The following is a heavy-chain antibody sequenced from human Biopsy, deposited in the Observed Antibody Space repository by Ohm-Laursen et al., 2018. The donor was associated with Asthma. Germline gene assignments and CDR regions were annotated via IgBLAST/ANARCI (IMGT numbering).Heavy chain of an antibody. CDR3: ARDFGGGYYFDN. CDR2: IYYTGTT. CDR1: GGSISGFY. J-gene: IGHJ4*02. D-gene: IGHD3-3*01. V-gene: IGHV4-59*01. Sequence: SEALSLTCTVSGGSISGFYWSWIRQPPGQGLEWIGYIYYTGTTNYNPSLKSRVSISVDTSKNQFSLKMTSVTAADTAVYYCARDFGGGYYFDNWGQGSLVTVSS.